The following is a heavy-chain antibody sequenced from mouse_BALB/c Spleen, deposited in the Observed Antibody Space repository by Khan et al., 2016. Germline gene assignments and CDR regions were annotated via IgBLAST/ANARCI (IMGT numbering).Heavy chain of an antibody. CDR1: GYAITSDYA. Sequence: EVQLQESGPGLVKPSQSVSITCTVTGYAITSDYAWYWMRKFPGSKLEWMDYIGYSGSTTYNPSLKSRISITRDSSKNQFFLQLNSVTTEDTATYYCALLRLAYWGQGTLVTVSA. V-gene: IGHV3-2*02. CDR2: IGYSGST. D-gene: IGHD1-2*01. CDR3: ALLRLAY. J-gene: IGHJ3*01.